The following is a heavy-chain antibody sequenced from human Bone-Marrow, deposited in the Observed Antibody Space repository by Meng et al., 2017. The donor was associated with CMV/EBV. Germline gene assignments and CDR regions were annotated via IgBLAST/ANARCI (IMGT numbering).Heavy chain of an antibody. CDR2: MNPNSGNT. D-gene: IGHD6-19*01. Sequence: VQLVQSGVEVKKPGASVKVSCKASGYTFTSYDINSVRQAAGQGLEWMGWMNPNSGNTDYAQKFQGRVTMTRNISKSTAYMDLSSLRSEDTAVYYCATGVADFEYWGQGTLVTVSS. V-gene: IGHV1-8*01. CDR1: GYTFTSYD. CDR3: ATGVADFEY. J-gene: IGHJ4*02.